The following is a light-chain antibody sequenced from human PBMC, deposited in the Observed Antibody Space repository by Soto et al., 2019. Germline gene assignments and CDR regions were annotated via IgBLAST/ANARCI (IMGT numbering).Light chain of an antibody. J-gene: IGLJ1*01. CDR1: SSDVVGHTY. Sequence: QSALTQPASVSGSPGQAITISCTGTSSDVVGHTYVSWYQQHPGKAPKFIIYDVSNRPSGVSNRFSGSKSGNTASLTISGLQAEDEADYYCSSYTTSNTRQIVFGTGTKVTVL. V-gene: IGLV2-14*01. CDR3: SSYTTSNTRQIV. CDR2: DVS.